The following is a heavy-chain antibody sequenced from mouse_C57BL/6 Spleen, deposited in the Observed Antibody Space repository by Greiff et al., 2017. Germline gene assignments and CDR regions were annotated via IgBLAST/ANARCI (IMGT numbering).Heavy chain of an antibody. V-gene: IGHV1-64*01. CDR2: IHPNSGST. CDR1: GYTFTSYW. Sequence: VQLQQPGAELVKPGASVKLSCKASGYTFTSYWMHWVKQRPGQGLEWIGMIHPNSGSTNYNEKFKSKATLTVDKSSSTAYMQLSSLTSEDSAVYYFARGGYGNFKDFDYWGQGTTLTVSS. J-gene: IGHJ2*01. D-gene: IGHD2-10*02. CDR3: ARGGYGNFKDFDY.